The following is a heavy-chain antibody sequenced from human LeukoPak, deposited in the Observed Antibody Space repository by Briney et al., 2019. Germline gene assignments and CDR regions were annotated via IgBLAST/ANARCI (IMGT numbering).Heavy chain of an antibody. V-gene: IGHV3-30*09. J-gene: IGHJ3*02. Sequence: GGSLRLSCAASGFTFSSYAMHWVRQAPGKGLEWVAVISYDGGNKYYAGSVKGRFAISRDNSKNTLYLQMNSLRAEDTAVYYCARDHSTGSQGGDAFDIWGQGTMVTVSS. CDR1: GFTFSSYA. D-gene: IGHD5-18*01. CDR2: ISYDGGNK. CDR3: ARDHSTGSQGGDAFDI.